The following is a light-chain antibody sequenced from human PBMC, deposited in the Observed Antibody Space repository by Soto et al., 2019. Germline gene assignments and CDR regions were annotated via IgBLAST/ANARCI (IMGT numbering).Light chain of an antibody. CDR3: SSYASSNTYV. CDR2: EVS. V-gene: IGLV2-14*01. Sequence: QSVLTQPASVSGSPGQSITISCTGTSSDVGAYKYVSWYQQHPGKAPKLLIYEVSYRPSGVSNRFSGSKSGNTASLTISGLQADDGADYYCSSYASSNTYVFGAGTKVTVL. J-gene: IGLJ1*01. CDR1: SSDVGAYKY.